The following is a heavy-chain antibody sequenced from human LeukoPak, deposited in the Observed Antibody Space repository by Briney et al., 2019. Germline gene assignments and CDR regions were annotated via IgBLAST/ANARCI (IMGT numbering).Heavy chain of an antibody. D-gene: IGHD6-19*01. Sequence: SVTLSLTCTVSGGSISSSSYYWGWIRQPPGKGLEWIGSIYYSGSTYYNPSLKSRVTISVDTSKNQFSLKLSSVTAADTAVYYCARELGYSSGRFDPWGQGTLVTVSS. V-gene: IGHV4-39*07. CDR3: ARELGYSSGRFDP. J-gene: IGHJ5*02. CDR1: GGSISSSSYY. CDR2: IYYSGST.